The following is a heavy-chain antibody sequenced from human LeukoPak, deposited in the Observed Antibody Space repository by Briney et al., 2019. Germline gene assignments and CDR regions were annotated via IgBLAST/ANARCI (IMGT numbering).Heavy chain of an antibody. CDR1: GFTFSSYA. CDR3: AKDGPYYDILTGYTPEYYYYYMDV. Sequence: GGSLRLSCAASGFTFSSYAMHWVRQAPGKGLEWVAVISYDGSNKYYADSVKGRFTISRDNSKNTLYLQMNSLRAEDTAVYYCAKDGPYYDILTGYTPEYYYYYMDVWGKGTTVTISS. J-gene: IGHJ6*03. D-gene: IGHD3-9*01. CDR2: ISYDGSNK. V-gene: IGHV3-30*04.